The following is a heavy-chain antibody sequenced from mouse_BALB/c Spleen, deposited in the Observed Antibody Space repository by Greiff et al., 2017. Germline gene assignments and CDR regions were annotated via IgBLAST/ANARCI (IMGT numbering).Heavy chain of an antibody. CDR2: IWWDDDK. V-gene: IGHV8-8*01. D-gene: IGHD2-3*01. Sequence: QVQLKESGPGILQPSQTLSLTCSFSGFSLSTSGMGVGWIRQPSGKGLEWLAHIWWDDDKRYNPALKSRLTISKDTSSNQVFLKIASVDTADTATYYCARLYDGYSAWCAYWGQGTLVTVSA. CDR1: GFSLSTSGMG. CDR3: ARLYDGYSAWCAY. J-gene: IGHJ3*01.